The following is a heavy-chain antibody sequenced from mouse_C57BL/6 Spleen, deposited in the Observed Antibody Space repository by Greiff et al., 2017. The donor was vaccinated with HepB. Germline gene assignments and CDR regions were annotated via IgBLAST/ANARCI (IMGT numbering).Heavy chain of an antibody. J-gene: IGHJ2*01. D-gene: IGHD1-1*01. V-gene: IGHV5-12*01. CDR3: ARQGYGSSYFDY. CDR1: GFTFSDYY. CDR2: ISNGGGST. Sequence: EVHLVESGGGLVQPGGSLKLSCAASGFTFSDYYMYWVRQTPEKRLEWVAYISNGGGSTYYPDTVKGRFTISRDNAKNTLYLQMSRLKSEDTAMYYCARQGYGSSYFDYWGQGTTLTVSS.